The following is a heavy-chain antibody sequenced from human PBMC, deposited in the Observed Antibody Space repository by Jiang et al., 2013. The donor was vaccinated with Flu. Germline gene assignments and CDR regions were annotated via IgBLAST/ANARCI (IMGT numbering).Heavy chain of an antibody. D-gene: IGHD3-10*01. Sequence: QLLESGGGLVQPGGSLRLSCAASGFTFSSYWMSWVRQAPGKGLEWVANIKQDGSEKYYVDSVKGRFTISRDNAKNSLYLQMDSLRAEDTAVYYCARDEITMVRGVPYYYYGMDVWGQGTTVTVSS. CDR2: IKQDGSEK. CDR1: GFTFSSYW. CDR3: ARDEITMVRGVPYYYYGMDV. J-gene: IGHJ6*02. V-gene: IGHV3-7*01.